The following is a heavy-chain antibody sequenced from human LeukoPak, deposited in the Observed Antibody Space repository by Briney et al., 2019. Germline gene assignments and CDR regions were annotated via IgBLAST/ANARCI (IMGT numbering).Heavy chain of an antibody. CDR2: INPNSGGT. D-gene: IGHD3-9*01. J-gene: IGHJ4*02. CDR1: GYNFIGHY. V-gene: IGHV1-2*02. CDR3: TSLYDVLTGHYRFDY. Sequence: ASVKVSCKASGYNFIGHYMHWVRQAPGQGPEWMGWINPNSGGTKYSQKFQGRVTMTRDTSIGTAYMELSRLRSDDTATYYCTSLYDVLTGHYRFDYWGQGTLVTVSS.